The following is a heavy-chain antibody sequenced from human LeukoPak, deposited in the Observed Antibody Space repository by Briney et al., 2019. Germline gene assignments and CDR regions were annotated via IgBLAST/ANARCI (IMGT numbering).Heavy chain of an antibody. J-gene: IGHJ4*02. CDR2: ISYDGSNK. D-gene: IGHD4-23*01. Sequence: GRSLRLSCAASGFTFSSYAMRWVRQAPDKGLEWVAVISYDGSNKYYADSVKGRFTISRDNSKNTLYLQMNSLRAEDTAVYYCARDPRVVTPQYYFDYWGQGTLVTVSS. V-gene: IGHV3-30*04. CDR3: ARDPRVVTPQYYFDY. CDR1: GFTFSSYA.